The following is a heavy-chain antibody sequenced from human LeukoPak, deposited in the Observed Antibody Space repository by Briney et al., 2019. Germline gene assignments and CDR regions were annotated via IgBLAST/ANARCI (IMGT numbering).Heavy chain of an antibody. Sequence: GASVKVSCKASGYTFTGYYMHWVRQAPGQGLEWMGWINPNSGGTNYAQKFQGRVTMTRDTSISTAYMELSRLRSDDTAVYYCARDSNYYDSSGYPNYWGQGTLATVSS. V-gene: IGHV1-2*02. CDR1: GYTFTGYY. J-gene: IGHJ4*02. CDR3: ARDSNYYDSSGYPNY. CDR2: INPNSGGT. D-gene: IGHD3-22*01.